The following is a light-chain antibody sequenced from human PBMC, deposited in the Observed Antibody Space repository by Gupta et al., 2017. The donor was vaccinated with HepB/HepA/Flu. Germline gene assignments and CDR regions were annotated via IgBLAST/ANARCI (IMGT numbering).Light chain of an antibody. CDR2: LGS. CDR1: QSLLHSNGYNY. V-gene: IGKV2-28*01. J-gene: IGKJ2*02. Sequence: DIVMTQSPLSLPVTPGEPASISCRSSQSLLHSNGYNYLDWYLQKPGQSPQLLIYLGSNRASGVPDMFSGSGSGTDFTLKISRVEAEDVGVYYCMQALQTPCTFGQGTKLEIK. CDR3: MQALQTPCT.